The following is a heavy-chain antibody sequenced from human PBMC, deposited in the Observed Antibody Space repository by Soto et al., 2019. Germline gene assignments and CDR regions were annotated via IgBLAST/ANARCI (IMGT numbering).Heavy chain of an antibody. CDR2: IYHSGST. V-gene: IGHV4-59*08. D-gene: IGHD4-17*01. CDR1: GGSISSYY. Sequence: SETRSLTCTVSGGSISSYYWSWIRQPPGKGLEWIGYIYHSGSTYYNPSLKSRVTISVDTSKNQFSLKLSSVTAADTAVYYCARQIPPLRWGYYYYGMDVWGQGTTVTVSS. CDR3: ARQIPPLRWGYYYYGMDV. J-gene: IGHJ6*02.